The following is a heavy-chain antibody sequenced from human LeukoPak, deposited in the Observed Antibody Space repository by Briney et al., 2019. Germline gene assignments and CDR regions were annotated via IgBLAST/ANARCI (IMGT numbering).Heavy chain of an antibody. Sequence: PGGSLRLSCAASGFTFSSYGMHWVRQAPGKGLEWVAVIWYDGSNKYYADSVKGRFTISRDNSKNTLYLQMNSLRAEDTAVYYCARGIIAVAGNGYAFDIWGQGTMVTVSS. CDR1: GFTFSSYG. CDR2: IWYDGSNK. CDR3: ARGIIAVAGNGYAFDI. J-gene: IGHJ3*02. D-gene: IGHD6-19*01. V-gene: IGHV3-33*01.